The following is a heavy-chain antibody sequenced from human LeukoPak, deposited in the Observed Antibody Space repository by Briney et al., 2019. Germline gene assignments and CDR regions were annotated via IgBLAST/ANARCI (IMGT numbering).Heavy chain of an antibody. CDR2: INPNSGDT. J-gene: IGHJ4*02. CDR1: TYTFTDNS. V-gene: IGHV1-2*02. Sequence: ASVKVSCKASTYTFTDNSIHWVRQAHGQGPQWMGWINPNSGDTHYARNFQDRVTLTRDTSLSTAYMELTSLRSDDTAMYYCARENSFGSGSYIFDSWGQGTLVTVSS. CDR3: ARENSFGSGSYIFDS. D-gene: IGHD3-10*01.